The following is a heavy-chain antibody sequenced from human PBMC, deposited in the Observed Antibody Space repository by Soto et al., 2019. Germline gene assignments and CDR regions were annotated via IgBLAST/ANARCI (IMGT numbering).Heavy chain of an antibody. Sequence: ASVKVSCKASGYTFTGYYMHWVRQAPGQGLEWMGWINPNSGGTNYAQKFQGWVTMTRDTSIGTAYMELSRLRSDDTAVYYCARHRIAARQNWFDPWGQGTLVTVSS. V-gene: IGHV1-2*04. CDR1: GYTFTGYY. CDR2: INPNSGGT. CDR3: ARHRIAARQNWFDP. D-gene: IGHD6-6*01. J-gene: IGHJ5*02.